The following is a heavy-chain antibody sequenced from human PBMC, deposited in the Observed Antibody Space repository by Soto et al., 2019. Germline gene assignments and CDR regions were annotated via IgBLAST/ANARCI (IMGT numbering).Heavy chain of an antibody. Sequence: ASVKVSGKASGGTFSVNAITWVRQAPLQGREWMGGIIPVLGITNYAQKFQGRITIAADESTGTAHMDLRSLRSEDTAVYYCAKDPRSITGTSSTEDFQHWGQGTLVTVSS. D-gene: IGHD1-20*01. CDR2: IIPVLGIT. CDR3: AKDPRSITGTSSTEDFQH. V-gene: IGHV1-69*13. CDR1: GGTFSVNA. J-gene: IGHJ1*01.